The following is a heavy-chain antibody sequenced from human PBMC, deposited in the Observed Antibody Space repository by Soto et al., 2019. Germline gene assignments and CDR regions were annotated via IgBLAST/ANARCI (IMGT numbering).Heavy chain of an antibody. V-gene: IGHV1-69*13. Sequence: ASGKVSCEASGGTFSRYTITWVRQAPGQGLEWMGGITPMFGTPNYAQKFQGRVTITADESTSTAYMELSSLRSEDTAMYYCARDGTLYDSSAYYYLYWGQGTLVTV. J-gene: IGHJ4*02. D-gene: IGHD3-22*01. CDR1: GGTFSRYT. CDR3: ARDGTLYDSSAYYYLY. CDR2: ITPMFGTP.